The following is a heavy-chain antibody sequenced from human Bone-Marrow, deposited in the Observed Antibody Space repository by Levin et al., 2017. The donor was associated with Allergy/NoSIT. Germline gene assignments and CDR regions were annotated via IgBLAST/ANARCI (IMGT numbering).Heavy chain of an antibody. CDR3: ARESQPYCGGDCPFNY. CDR2: IYSSGST. J-gene: IGHJ4*02. V-gene: IGHV4-59*01. D-gene: IGHD2-21*02. CDR1: GGSMTTYY. Sequence: ASETLSLTCTVSGGSMTTYYWSWIRQPPGKGLEWIGNIYSSGSTKYNPSLKSRVTMSIDTSKNQFSLWLSSVTAADTAMYYCARESQPYCGGDCPFNYWGQGSLVTVSS.